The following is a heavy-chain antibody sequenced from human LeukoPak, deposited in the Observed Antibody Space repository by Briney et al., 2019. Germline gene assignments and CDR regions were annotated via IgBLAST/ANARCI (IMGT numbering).Heavy chain of an antibody. D-gene: IGHD4-11*01. CDR3: ARGSEDSIPDY. Sequence: PSETLPLTCTVSGGSISSGGYYWSWIRQHPGKGLEWIGYIYYSGSTYYNPSLKSRVTISVDTSKSQFSLKLSSVTAADTAVYYCARGSEDSIPDYWGQGTLXTVSS. J-gene: IGHJ4*02. V-gene: IGHV4-31*03. CDR2: IYYSGST. CDR1: GGSISSGGYY.